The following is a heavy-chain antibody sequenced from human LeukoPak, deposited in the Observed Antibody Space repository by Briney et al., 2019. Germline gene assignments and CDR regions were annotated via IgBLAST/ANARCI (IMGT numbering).Heavy chain of an antibody. CDR3: ARVHSTTSGSYFNWFDP. CDR1: GGTFSSYA. D-gene: IGHD3-10*01. V-gene: IGHV1-69*13. Sequence: GASVKVSCKASGGTFSSYAISWVRQAPGQGLEWMGGIIPIFGTANYAQKFQGRVTITADESTSTAYMELSSLRSEDTAVYYCARVHSTTSGSYFNWFDPWGQGTLVTVSS. CDR2: IIPIFGTA. J-gene: IGHJ5*02.